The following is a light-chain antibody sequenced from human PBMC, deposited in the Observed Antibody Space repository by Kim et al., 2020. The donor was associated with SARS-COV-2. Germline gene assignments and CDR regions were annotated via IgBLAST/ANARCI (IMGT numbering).Light chain of an antibody. CDR3: QVWDSYSDHVV. V-gene: IGLV3-21*04. CDR1: RIGSKT. J-gene: IGLJ2*01. Sequence: SYELTRPPSVSVAPGQTATISCGGNRIGSKTLHWYQQKPGQAPVLVIYYDRDRPSGIPERFSGSNSGNTATLTITRVEAGDEADYYCQVWDSYSDHVVFGGGTQLTVL. CDR2: YDR.